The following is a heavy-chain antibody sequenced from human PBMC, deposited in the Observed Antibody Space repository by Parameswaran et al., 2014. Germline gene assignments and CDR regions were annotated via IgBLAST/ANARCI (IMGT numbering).Heavy chain of an antibody. V-gene: IGHV4-34*01. J-gene: IGHJ4*02. CDR2: INHSGST. D-gene: IGHD3-22*01. CDR3: ARRTRPEFYYDSSGYYSG. Sequence: RWIRQPPGKGLEWIGEINHSGSTNYNPSLKSRVTISVDTSKNQFSLKLSSVTAADTAVYYCARRTRPEFYYDSSGYYSGWGQGTLVTVSS.